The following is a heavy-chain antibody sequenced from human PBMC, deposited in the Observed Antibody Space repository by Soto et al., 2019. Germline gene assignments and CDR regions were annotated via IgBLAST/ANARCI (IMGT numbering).Heavy chain of an antibody. V-gene: IGHV6-1*01. Sequence: SETLSLTCAISGDSVSSNSATWNWIRQSPSRGLEWLGRTYYRSKWYNEYAVSVKSRITINPDTSKNQFSLQLNSVTPEDTAVYYCASAPRTLFDPRGQGTLVTFSS. CDR3: ASAPRTLFDP. CDR1: GDSVSSNSAT. J-gene: IGHJ5*02. CDR2: TYYRSKWYN.